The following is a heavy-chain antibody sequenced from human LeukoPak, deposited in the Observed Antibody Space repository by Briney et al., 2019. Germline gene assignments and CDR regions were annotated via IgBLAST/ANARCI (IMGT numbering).Heavy chain of an antibody. D-gene: IGHD1-1*01. CDR3: ARGPVSSSTWYSTYYYYFYMDV. CDR1: DDSITMYY. Sequence: SETLSLTCSVSDDSITMYYWTWIRQPPGEGLEWIGYVDHTGSTNFNPSLNGRVSISRDTPKNLFCLSLRSVTAADTAVYLCARGPVSSSTWYSTYYYYFYMDVWGKGTTVTVSS. V-gene: IGHV4-59*01. CDR2: VDHTGST. J-gene: IGHJ6*03.